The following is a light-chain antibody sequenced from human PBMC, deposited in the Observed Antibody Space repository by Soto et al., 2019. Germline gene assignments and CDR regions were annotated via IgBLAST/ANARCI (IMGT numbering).Light chain of an antibody. CDR3: QQYGSSPIT. J-gene: IGKJ5*01. CDR1: QSIGSW. V-gene: IGKV1-5*01. CDR2: DVS. Sequence: DIQMTQSPSTLSASVGDSVTITCRASQSIGSWLAWYQQRPGKAPKLLIYDVSGLESGVPSRFSGSGSGTEFTLTISRLEPEDFAVYYCQQYGSSPITFGQGTRLEI.